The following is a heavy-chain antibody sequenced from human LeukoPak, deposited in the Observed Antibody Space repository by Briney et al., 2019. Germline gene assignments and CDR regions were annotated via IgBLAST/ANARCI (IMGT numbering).Heavy chain of an antibody. CDR1: GLTFSSYA. J-gene: IGHJ3*02. V-gene: IGHV3-23*01. CDR2: IGAGGAFT. Sequence: GGSLRLSCAASGLTFSSYAMNWVRQAPGKGLEWVSVIGAGGAFTHYADSVKGPFTISSDNSKNTLYLQMNSLRAEDTALYFCAKESNAFDIWGQGTMVTVSS. CDR3: AKESNAFDI.